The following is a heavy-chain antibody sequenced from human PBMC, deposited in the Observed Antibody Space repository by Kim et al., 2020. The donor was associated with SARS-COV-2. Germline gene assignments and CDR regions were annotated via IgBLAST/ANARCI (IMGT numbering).Heavy chain of an antibody. D-gene: IGHD6-13*01. J-gene: IGHJ6*02. Sequence: GGSLRLSCAASGFTFSSYAMSWVRQPPGKGLEWVSAISGSGGSTYYADSVKGRFTISRDNSNNTLYLQMNSLRAEDTAVYYCAKDRSSYYYYYYRMDVWGQWTTVTVS. CDR1: GFTFSSYA. CDR3: AKDRSSYYYYYYRMDV. CDR2: ISGSGGST. V-gene: IGHV3-23*01.